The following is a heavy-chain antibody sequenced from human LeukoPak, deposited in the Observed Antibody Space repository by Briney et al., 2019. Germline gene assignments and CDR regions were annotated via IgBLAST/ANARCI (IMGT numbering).Heavy chain of an antibody. CDR2: IIPIFGTA. D-gene: IGHD6-6*01. CDR1: GGTFSSYA. J-gene: IGHJ3*02. CDR3: ARDGEYSSSDAFGI. V-gene: IGHV1-69*13. Sequence: GASVKVSCKASGGTFSSYAISWVRQAPGQGLEWMGGIIPIFGTANYAQKFQGRVTITADESTSTAYMELSSLRSEDTAVYYCARDGEYSSSDAFGIWGQGTMVTVSS.